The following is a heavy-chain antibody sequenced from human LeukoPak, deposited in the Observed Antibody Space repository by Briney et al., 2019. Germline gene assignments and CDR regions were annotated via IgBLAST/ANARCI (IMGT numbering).Heavy chain of an antibody. CDR2: IYSSGST. J-gene: IGHJ4*02. CDR3: ARQLAGLAPPGFIDS. CDR1: GGSISSYY. V-gene: IGHV4-59*01. Sequence: SETLSLTCTVSGGSISSYYWSWIRQPPGKGLEWIGYIYSSGSTNYNPSLKSRLTISVDASKNQFSLKLTSVTAADTAVYYCARQLAGLAPPGFIDSWGQGTLVTVSS. D-gene: IGHD3-3*02.